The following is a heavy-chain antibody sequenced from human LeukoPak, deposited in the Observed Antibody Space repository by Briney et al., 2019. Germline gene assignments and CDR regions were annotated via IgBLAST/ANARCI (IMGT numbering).Heavy chain of an antibody. J-gene: IGHJ4*02. V-gene: IGHV3-53*01. CDR3: ARVSYYDSSGYYFLSYVDY. CDR1: GFTVSSNY. Sequence: GGSLRLSCAASGFTVSSNYMSWVRQAPGKGLEWVSVIYSGGSTYYADSVRGRSTISRDNSKNTLYLQMNSLGAEDTAVYYCARVSYYDSSGYYFLSYVDYWGQGTLVTVSS. CDR2: IYSGGST. D-gene: IGHD3-22*01.